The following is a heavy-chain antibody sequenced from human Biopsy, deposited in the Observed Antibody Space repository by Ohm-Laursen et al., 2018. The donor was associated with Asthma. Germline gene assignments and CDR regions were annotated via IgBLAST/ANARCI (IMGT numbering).Heavy chain of an antibody. CDR3: ARTFHFWSPYHAEHYQL. CDR1: GFTFGDYW. CDR2: LQHDGCEK. J-gene: IGHJ1*01. D-gene: IGHD3-3*02. Sequence: SLRLSCTASGFTFGDYWMSWVRQVLGKGPGWGANLQHDGCEKNHGDSLKGRFTISRDNAKNSLYLQMNSLRAEDTAVYYCARTFHFWSPYHAEHYQLWGQGTLVTVSS. V-gene: IGHV3-7*01.